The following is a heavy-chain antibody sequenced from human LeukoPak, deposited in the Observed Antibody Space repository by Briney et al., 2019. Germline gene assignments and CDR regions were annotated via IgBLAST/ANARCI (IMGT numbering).Heavy chain of an antibody. CDR2: IFYSGST. CDR3: ARANYYDSSGLRKYYFDD. D-gene: IGHD3-22*01. Sequence: SETLSLTCTVSSGSISTSNYYWGWVRQPPGKALEWVGNIFYSGSTYYSPSLKSRVTISVDTPNNQFSLKVSSVTAADTAVYYCARANYYDSSGLRKYYFDDWGQGTLVTVSS. V-gene: IGHV4-39*07. CDR1: SGSISTSNYY. J-gene: IGHJ4*02.